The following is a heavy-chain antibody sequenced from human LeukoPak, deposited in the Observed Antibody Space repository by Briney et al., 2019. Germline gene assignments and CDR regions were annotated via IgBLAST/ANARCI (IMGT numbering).Heavy chain of an antibody. CDR1: GGSISSYY. Sequence: SETLSLTCTVSGGSISSYYWSWIRQPPGKGLEWIGYIYYSGSTNYNPSLKSRVTISVDTSKNQFSLKLSSVTAADTAVYYCARHLVPEAFDIWGQGTMATVSS. CDR3: ARHLVPEAFDI. CDR2: IYYSGST. J-gene: IGHJ3*02. V-gene: IGHV4-59*08. D-gene: IGHD2-8*01.